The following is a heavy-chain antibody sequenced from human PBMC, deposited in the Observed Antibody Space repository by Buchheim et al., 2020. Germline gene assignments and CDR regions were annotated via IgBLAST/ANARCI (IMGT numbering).Heavy chain of an antibody. Sequence: QVQLVQSGGGVVQTGGSLRLSCAASGFTFSRYSLHWVRQAPDKGLEWVALISNAESNEYYADSVKGRFTIYRDNSKNALYLQMNSLRPEDAAVYYCARGEELYFDHWGQGTL. CDR3: ARGEELYFDH. D-gene: IGHD3-16*01. J-gene: IGHJ4*02. V-gene: IGHV3-30-3*01. CDR2: ISNAESNE. CDR1: GFTFSRYS.